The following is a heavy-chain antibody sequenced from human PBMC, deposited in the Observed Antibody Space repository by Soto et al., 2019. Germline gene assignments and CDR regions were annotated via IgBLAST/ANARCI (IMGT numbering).Heavy chain of an antibody. D-gene: IGHD1-26*01. Sequence: SETLSLTCAVYGGSFSGYYWSWIRQPPGKGLEWIGEINHSGSTNYNPSLKSRVTISVDTSKNQFSLKLSSVTAADTAVYYCARGGRYSRFDPWGQGTQVTVSS. CDR1: GGSFSGYY. V-gene: IGHV4-34*01. CDR2: INHSGST. CDR3: ARGGRYSRFDP. J-gene: IGHJ5*02.